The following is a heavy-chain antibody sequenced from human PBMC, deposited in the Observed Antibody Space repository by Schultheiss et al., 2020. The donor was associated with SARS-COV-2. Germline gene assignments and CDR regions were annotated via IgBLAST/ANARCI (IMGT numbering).Heavy chain of an antibody. Sequence: GESLKISCAASGFTFSGSAVHWVRQASGKGLEWVGRIRSKANSYATSYAASVKGRFTISRDDSKNTAYLQMNSLKTEDTAVYYCTTTIFGVVTTDYWGQGTPVTVSS. J-gene: IGHJ4*02. CDR2: IRSKANSYAT. D-gene: IGHD3-3*01. CDR1: GFTFSGSA. V-gene: IGHV3-73*01. CDR3: TTTIFGVVTTDY.